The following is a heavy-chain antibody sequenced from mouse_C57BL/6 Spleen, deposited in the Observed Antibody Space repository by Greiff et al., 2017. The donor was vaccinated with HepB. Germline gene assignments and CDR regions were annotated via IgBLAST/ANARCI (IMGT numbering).Heavy chain of an antibody. J-gene: IGHJ2*01. D-gene: IGHD1-1*01. CDR3: ARATTVVATQ. CDR1: GYTFTDYN. V-gene: IGHV1-22*01. CDR2: INPNNGGT. Sequence: EVQLQESGPELVKPGASVKMSCKASGYTFTDYNMHWVKQSHGKSLEWIGYINPNNGGTSYNQKFKGKATLTVNKSSSTAYMELRSLTSEDSAVYYCARATTVVATQWGQGTTLTVSS.